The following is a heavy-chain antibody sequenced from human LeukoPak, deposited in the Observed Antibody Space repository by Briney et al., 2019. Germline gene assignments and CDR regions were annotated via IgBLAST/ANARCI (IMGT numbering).Heavy chain of an antibody. CDR3: AKSRLYSSGSTDY. Sequence: GSLRLSCAASGFTFGAFGMHWVRQAPGKGLEWVAVISSDGSNKYYTESVKGRFTIHRDNSTNTMYMEMHSLRTEDTAVYYCAKSRLYSSGSTDYWGQGTLVTVSS. CDR2: ISSDGSNK. CDR1: GFTFGAFG. J-gene: IGHJ4*02. D-gene: IGHD6-19*01. V-gene: IGHV3-30*18.